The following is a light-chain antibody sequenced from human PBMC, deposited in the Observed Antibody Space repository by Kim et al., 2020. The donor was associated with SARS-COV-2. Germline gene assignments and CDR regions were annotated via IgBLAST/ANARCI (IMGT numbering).Light chain of an antibody. CDR3: GTWDSSLSGVV. Sequence: QSVLTQSPSVSAAPGQKVTISCSGSSSNIGNNYVSWYQQLPGTAPKLLISDNNKRPSGIPDRFSGSKSGTSATLGITGLQTGDEADYYCGTWDSSLSGVVFGGGTQLTVL. V-gene: IGLV1-51*01. CDR1: SSNIGNNY. J-gene: IGLJ2*01. CDR2: DNN.